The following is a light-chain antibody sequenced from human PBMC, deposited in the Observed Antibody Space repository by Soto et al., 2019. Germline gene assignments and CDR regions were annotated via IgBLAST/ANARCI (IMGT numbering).Light chain of an antibody. CDR3: HQYNTWPRT. Sequence: EIVLTQSPATLSLSPGERATLSCRASQSVSSYLAWYQQKPGQAPRLLIYDASNRATGIPARFSGSGSGTEFTLTISSLQSEDIGVYYCHQYNTWPRTFGQGTKVEI. V-gene: IGKV3-11*01. J-gene: IGKJ1*01. CDR2: DAS. CDR1: QSVSSY.